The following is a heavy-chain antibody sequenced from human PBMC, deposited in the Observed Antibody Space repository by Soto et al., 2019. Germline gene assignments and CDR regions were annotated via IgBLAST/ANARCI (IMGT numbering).Heavy chain of an antibody. V-gene: IGHV3-23*01. CDR2: SSGSGGST. CDR1: GFTFSSYA. J-gene: IGHJ4*02. CDR3: AKSLLTYFNY. Sequence: GGSLRLSCAASGFTFSSYAMSWVRQAPGKGLEWVSASSGSGGSTYYADLVKGRFTISRDNSKNTLYLQMNSLRAEDTALYYCAKSLLTYFNYWGRETWVTVSS. D-gene: IGHD2-15*01.